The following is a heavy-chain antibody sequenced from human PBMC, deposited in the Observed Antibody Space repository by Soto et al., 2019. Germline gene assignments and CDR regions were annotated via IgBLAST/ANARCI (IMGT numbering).Heavy chain of an antibody. J-gene: IGHJ4*02. CDR2: INLDGSEK. CDR3: AVDGVPTSSFRYYYFRL. D-gene: IGHD3-22*01. V-gene: IGHV3-7*02. Sequence: EGQLVESGGGLVQPGGSLRLSCQVSGFTFRSYWMTWVRRAPGKGLEWVANINLDGSEKYYVDAVKGRFTISRDDSRNMLFLQMSGVTVDDTAIYYCAVDGVPTSSFRYYYFRLWGRGTPVTVSS. CDR1: GFTFRSYW.